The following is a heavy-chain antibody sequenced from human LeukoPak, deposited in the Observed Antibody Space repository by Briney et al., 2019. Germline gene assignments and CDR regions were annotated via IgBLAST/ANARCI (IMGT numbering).Heavy chain of an antibody. CDR2: INHSGST. J-gene: IGHJ4*02. V-gene: IGHV4-34*01. Sequence: KPSETLSLTCAVYGGSFSGYYWSWIRQLPGKGLEWIGEINHSGSTNYNPSLKSRVTISVDTSKNQFSLKLSSVTAADTAVYYCARTYYYDSSGYYYSDYWGQGTLVTVSS. D-gene: IGHD3-22*01. CDR3: ARTYYYDSSGYYYSDY. CDR1: GGSFSGYY.